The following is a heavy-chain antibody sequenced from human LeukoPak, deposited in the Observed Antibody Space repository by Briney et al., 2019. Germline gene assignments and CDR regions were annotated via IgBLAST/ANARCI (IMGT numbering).Heavy chain of an antibody. J-gene: IGHJ4*02. CDR1: GFTFSSYG. CDR3: ARVLGDVIESYGLDY. CDR2: IRYDGSSE. Sequence: WGSLRLSCAASGFTFSSYGMHWVRQAPGKGLEWVAFIRYDGSSEYYADSVKGRFTISRDNSKNTLHLQMNSLRAEDTAVYYCARVLGDVIESYGLDYWGQGTLVTVSS. D-gene: IGHD5-18*01. V-gene: IGHV3-30*02.